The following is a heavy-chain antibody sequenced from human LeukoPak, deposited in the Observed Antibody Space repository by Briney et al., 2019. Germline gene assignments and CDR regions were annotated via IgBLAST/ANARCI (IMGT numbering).Heavy chain of an antibody. CDR3: ARSVVVVPAHYYYYYYMDV. D-gene: IGHD2-2*01. J-gene: IGHJ6*03. V-gene: IGHV4-4*07. CDR1: GGSISSYY. Sequence: SETLSLTCTVSGGSISSYYWGWIRQPAGKGLEWIGRIYTSGSTNYNPSLKSRVTMSVDTSKNQFSLKLSSVTAADTAVYYCARSVVVVPAHYYYYYYMDVWGKGTTVTVSS. CDR2: IYTSGST.